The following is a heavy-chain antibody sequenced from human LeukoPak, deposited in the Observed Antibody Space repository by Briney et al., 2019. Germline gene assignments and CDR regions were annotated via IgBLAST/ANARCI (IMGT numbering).Heavy chain of an antibody. J-gene: IGHJ6*03. D-gene: IGHD3-10*01. V-gene: IGHV1-69*13. Sequence: GASVKVSCKASGGTFSSYAISWVRQAPGQGLEWMGGIIPIFGTANYAQKFQGRVTITADESTSTAYMELSSLRSEDTAVYYCARGRSYYGSGSYYKDYYYYMDVWGKGTTVTISS. CDR3: ARGRSYYGSGSYYKDYYYYMDV. CDR2: IIPIFGTA. CDR1: GGTFSSYA.